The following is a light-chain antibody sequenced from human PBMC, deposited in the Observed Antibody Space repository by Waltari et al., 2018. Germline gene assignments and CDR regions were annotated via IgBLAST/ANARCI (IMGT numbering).Light chain of an antibody. CDR3: CSYAGNKIMI. J-gene: IGLJ2*01. Sequence: QSVLTQPPSASGTPGQRVTISCSGSSSDVATYNLFSWYQQHPGKAPRLMIYEDTERPSGVSNRFSGSKSGNTASLTISGLQAEDGADYYCCSYAGNKIMIFGGGTKLTVL. CDR2: EDT. CDR1: SSDVATYNL. V-gene: IGLV2-23*01.